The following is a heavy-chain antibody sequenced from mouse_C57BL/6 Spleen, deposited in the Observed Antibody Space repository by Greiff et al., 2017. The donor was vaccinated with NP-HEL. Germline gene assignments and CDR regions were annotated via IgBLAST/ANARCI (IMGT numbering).Heavy chain of an antibody. D-gene: IGHD2-2*01. CDR2: INYDGSST. CDR1: GFTFSDYY. Sequence: EVQVVESEGGLVQPGSSMKLSCTASGFTFSDYYMAWVRQVPEKGLEWVANINYDGSSTYYLDSLKSRFIISRDNAKNILYLQMSSLKSEDTATYYCARDGYYWYFDFWGTGTTVTVSS. J-gene: IGHJ1*03. CDR3: ARDGYYWYFDF. V-gene: IGHV5-16*01.